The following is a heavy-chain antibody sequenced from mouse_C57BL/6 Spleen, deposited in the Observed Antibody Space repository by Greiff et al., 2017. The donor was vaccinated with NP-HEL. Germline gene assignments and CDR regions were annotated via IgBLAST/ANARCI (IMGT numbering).Heavy chain of an antibody. CDR3: AREHYGSSYAY. Sequence: EVQLQQSGPELVKPGASVKISCKASGYTFTDYYMNWVKQSHGKSLEWIGDINPNNGGTSYNQKFKGKATLTVDKSSSTAYMELRSLTSEDSAVYYCAREHYGSSYAYWGQGTLVTVSA. D-gene: IGHD1-1*01. CDR1: GYTFTDYY. J-gene: IGHJ3*01. V-gene: IGHV1-26*01. CDR2: INPNNGGT.